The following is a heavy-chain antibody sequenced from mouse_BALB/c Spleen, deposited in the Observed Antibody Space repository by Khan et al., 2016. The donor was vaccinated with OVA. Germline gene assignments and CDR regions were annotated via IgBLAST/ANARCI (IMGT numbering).Heavy chain of an antibody. CDR3: VEFGGICYVLDY. CDR2: ICGDGSP. V-gene: IGHV2-3*01. J-gene: IGHJ4*01. CDR1: GFSLTNYG. Sequence: QVQLKQSGPGLVAPSPSLTITCTVSGFSLTNYGVNWVRQPPGKGLEWLGVICGDGSPNYHSALISSLSISKDNSKCQVVLKLISLQTNDAATYECVEFGGICYVLDYWGQGTSVTVSS. D-gene: IGHD1-1*02.